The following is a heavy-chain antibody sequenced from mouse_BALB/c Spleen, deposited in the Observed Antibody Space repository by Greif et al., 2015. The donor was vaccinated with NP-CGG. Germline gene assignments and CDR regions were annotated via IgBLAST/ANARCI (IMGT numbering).Heavy chain of an antibody. CDR3: ARARYDERDYAMDY. V-gene: IGHV5-4*02. CDR1: GFTFSDYY. CDR2: ISDGGSYT. J-gene: IGHJ4*01. D-gene: IGHD2-14*01. Sequence: EVKLVESGGGLVKPGGSLKLSCAASGFTFSDYYMYWVRQTPEKRLEWVATISDGGSYTYYPDSVKGRFTISRDNAKNNLYLQMSSLKSEDTAMYYCARARYDERDYAMDYWGQGTSVTVSS.